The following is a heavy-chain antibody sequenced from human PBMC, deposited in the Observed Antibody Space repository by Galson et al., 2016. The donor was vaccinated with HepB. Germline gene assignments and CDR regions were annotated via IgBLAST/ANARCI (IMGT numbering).Heavy chain of an antibody. V-gene: IGHV4-31*03. CDR1: GGSISSGGYY. Sequence: TLSLTCTVSGGSISSGGYYWSWIRQHPGKGLEWIGYIYHLGNTYFNPSLKSRVTMSIDASKNQFSLKLSSVTAADTAVYYCARANYYAMDVWGQGTTVTVSS. CDR3: ARANYYAMDV. CDR2: IYHLGNT. J-gene: IGHJ6*02.